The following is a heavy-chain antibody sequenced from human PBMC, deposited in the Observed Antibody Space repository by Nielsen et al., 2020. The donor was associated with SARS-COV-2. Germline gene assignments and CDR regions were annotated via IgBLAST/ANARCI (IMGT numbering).Heavy chain of an antibody. CDR2: IYYSGNT. D-gene: IGHD7-27*01. Sequence: PELLSFTCDVPGGSITTYSCHWIPQSPAEGWEGIGYIYYSGNTNYNPSLKSRVTISVDTSKNQFSLKLSSVTAADTAVYYCARDDDNWGSLAYWGQGTLVTVSS. J-gene: IGHJ4*02. CDR3: ARDDDNWGSLAY. CDR1: GGSITTYS. V-gene: IGHV4-59*13.